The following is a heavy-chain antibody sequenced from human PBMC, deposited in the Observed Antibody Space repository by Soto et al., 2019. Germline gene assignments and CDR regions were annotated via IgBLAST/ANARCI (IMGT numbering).Heavy chain of an antibody. CDR2: ISYDGSNK. CDR3: ARGGSTDLGEWLLYEPTSY. CDR1: GFTFSSYA. V-gene: IGHV3-30-3*01. D-gene: IGHD3-3*01. Sequence: GGSLRLSCAASGFTFSSYAMHWVRQAPGKGLEWVAVISYDGSNKYYADSVKGRFTISRDNSKNTLYLQMNSLRAEDTAVYYCARGGSTDLGEWLLYEPTSYWGQGTLVTVSS. J-gene: IGHJ4*02.